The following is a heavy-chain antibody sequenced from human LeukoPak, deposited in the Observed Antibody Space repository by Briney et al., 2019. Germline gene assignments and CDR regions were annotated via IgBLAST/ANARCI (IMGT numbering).Heavy chain of an antibody. D-gene: IGHD3-3*01. CDR2: ISSSRRII. J-gene: IGHJ6*03. CDR1: GFTFSDFTDYY. CDR3: ARDSNWSGYPCSMDV. Sequence: SGGSLRLSCAASGFTFSDFTDYYMSWIRQAPGKGLELVSYISSSRRIIYYVDAVKGRFTISRDNAKNSLYLQMNSLRADDTAVYYCARDSNWSGYPCSMDVWGIGTTVTVSS. V-gene: IGHV3-11*04.